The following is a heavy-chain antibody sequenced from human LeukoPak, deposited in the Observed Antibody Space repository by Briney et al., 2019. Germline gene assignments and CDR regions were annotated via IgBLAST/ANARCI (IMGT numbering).Heavy chain of an antibody. V-gene: IGHV3-48*04. D-gene: IGHD5-18*01. CDR3: ARLRGYSYGYGDY. J-gene: IGHJ4*02. Sequence: GGSLRLSCAASGFTFSSYSMNWVRQTPGKGLEWVSYISSSGNTIDYADSVKGRFTISRDNAKNSLYLQMVSLRAEDTAVYYCARLRGYSYGYGDYWGQGTLVTVSS. CDR1: GFTFSSYS. CDR2: ISSSGNTI.